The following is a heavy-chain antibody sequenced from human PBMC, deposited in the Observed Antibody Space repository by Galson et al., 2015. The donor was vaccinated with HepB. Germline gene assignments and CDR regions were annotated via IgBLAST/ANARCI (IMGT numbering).Heavy chain of an antibody. CDR1: GFTFSGCA. CDR2: VTGSAGST. V-gene: IGHV3-23*01. CDR3: AKGSAGARPYYFDN. Sequence: SLRLSCAASGFTFSGCAMSWVRQAPGKGLEWVSAVTGSAGSTFHADSVKGRFTVSRDNSKNTLYLQMNSLSAEDTALYYCAKGSAGARPYYFDNWGQGALVTVSS. J-gene: IGHJ4*02. D-gene: IGHD6-19*01.